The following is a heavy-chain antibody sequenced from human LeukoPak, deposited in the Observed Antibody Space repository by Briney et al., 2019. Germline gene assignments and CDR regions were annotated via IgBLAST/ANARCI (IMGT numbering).Heavy chain of an antibody. J-gene: IGHJ4*02. Sequence: GGSLRLSCAASGFTFSSYWMSWVRQAPGKGLEWVAVISYDGSNKYYADSVKGRFTISRDNSKNTLYLQMNSLRAEDTAVYYCAIMGDIVVVPAAMKDYWGQGTLVTVSS. D-gene: IGHD2-2*01. V-gene: IGHV3-30*03. CDR1: GFTFSSYW. CDR3: AIMGDIVVVPAAMKDY. CDR2: ISYDGSNK.